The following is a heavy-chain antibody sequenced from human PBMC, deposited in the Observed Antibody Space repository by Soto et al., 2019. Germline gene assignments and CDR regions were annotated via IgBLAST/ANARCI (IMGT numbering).Heavy chain of an antibody. J-gene: IGHJ4*02. CDR2: ISGSRSYI. V-gene: IGHV3-21*01. CDR1: GFPFSSYT. Sequence: EVQLVESGGGLVKPGGSLRLSCAASGFPFSSYTMNWVRQAPGKGLEWVSSISGSRSYIHYVDSVKGRFTISRDNAKDSLFLQMDSLRAEDTAVYYCVRGELLRDYWGQGTLVTVSS. CDR3: VRGELLRDY. D-gene: IGHD1-7*01.